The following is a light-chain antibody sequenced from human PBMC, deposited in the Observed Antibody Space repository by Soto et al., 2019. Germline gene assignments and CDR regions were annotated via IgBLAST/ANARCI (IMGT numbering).Light chain of an antibody. V-gene: IGKV3-11*01. J-gene: IGKJ3*01. CDR2: DAS. CDR3: QERSNWPLFT. Sequence: EIVLTQSPATLSLSPGERATLSCRASRSVGASLAWYQQKPGQSPRLLIYDASTRATGIPARFSGSGSGTDFTLTISSLQPEDFAVYYCQERSNWPLFTFGPGTKVDIK. CDR1: RSVGAS.